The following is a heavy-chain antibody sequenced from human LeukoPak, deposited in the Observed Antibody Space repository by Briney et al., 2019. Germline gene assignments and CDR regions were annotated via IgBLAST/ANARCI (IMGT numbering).Heavy chain of an antibody. V-gene: IGHV1-2*02. CDR1: GYTFTGYY. D-gene: IGHD3-10*01. CDR3: AREPYGSGSTDP. Sequence: ASVKVSSKASGYTFTGYYMHWVRQAPGQGLEWMGWINPNSGGTNYAQKFQGRVTMTRDTSISTAYMELSRLRSDDTAVYYCAREPYGSGSTDPWGQGTLVTVSS. J-gene: IGHJ5*02. CDR2: INPNSGGT.